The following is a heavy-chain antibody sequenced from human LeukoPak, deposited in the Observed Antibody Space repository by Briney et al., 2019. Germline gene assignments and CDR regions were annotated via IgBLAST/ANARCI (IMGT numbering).Heavy chain of an antibody. D-gene: IGHD3-22*01. CDR1: GYSFTSYW. V-gene: IGHV5-51*01. CDR3: ARRDYYDSSGAEPFDY. Sequence: GESQKISCKGSGYSFTSYWIGWVRQMPGKGLEWMGISYPGDSDTRYSPSFQGQVTISADKSISTAYLQWSSLKASDTAMYYCARRDYYDSSGAEPFDYWGQGTLVTVSS. CDR2: SYPGDSDT. J-gene: IGHJ4*02.